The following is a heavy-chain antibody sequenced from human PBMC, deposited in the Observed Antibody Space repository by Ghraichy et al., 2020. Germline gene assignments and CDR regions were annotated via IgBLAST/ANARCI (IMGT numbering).Heavy chain of an antibody. Sequence: SETRSLTCAVYGGSFSGYYWSWIRQPPGKGLEWIGEINHSGSTNYNPSLKSRVTISVDTSKNQFSLKLSSVTAADTAVYYCARVWLPMWAFDIWGQGTMVTVSS. D-gene: IGHD2-21*01. CDR1: GGSFSGYY. CDR2: INHSGST. CDR3: ARVWLPMWAFDI. J-gene: IGHJ3*02. V-gene: IGHV4-34*01.